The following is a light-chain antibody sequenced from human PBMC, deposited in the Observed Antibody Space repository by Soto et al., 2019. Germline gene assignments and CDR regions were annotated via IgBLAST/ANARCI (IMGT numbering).Light chain of an antibody. CDR3: QQSLTMPIT. CDR1: QTISSW. J-gene: IGKJ5*01. CDR2: SAS. V-gene: IGKV1-5*01. Sequence: DIQMTQSPSTLSGSVGDRVTITCRASQTISSWLAWYQQKPGKAPKLLIRSASTLQRGVPSRFSGSGSRTEFTLTIADLQPDDFGTYYCQQSLTMPITFGHGTRLEI.